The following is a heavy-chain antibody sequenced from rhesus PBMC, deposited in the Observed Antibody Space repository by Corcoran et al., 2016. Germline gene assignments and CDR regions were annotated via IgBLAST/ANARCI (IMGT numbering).Heavy chain of an antibody. Sequence: QLQLQESGPGLVKPSETLSVTCAVSGGSISSSYWSWIRQAPGKGLEWIGDSYGSCRSTNYNPSLKSRVTLSVDTSKNQRSLKLSSVTAADTAVYYCASGTENWYFDLWGPGTPITISS. CDR3: ASGTENWYFDL. V-gene: IGHV4-169*02. CDR2: SYGSCRST. D-gene: IGHD3-9*01. CDR1: GGSISSSY. J-gene: IGHJ2*01.